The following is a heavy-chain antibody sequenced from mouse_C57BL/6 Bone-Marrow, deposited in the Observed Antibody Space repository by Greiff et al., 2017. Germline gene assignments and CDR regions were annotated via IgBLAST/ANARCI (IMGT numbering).Heavy chain of an antibody. CDR2: INPNNGGT. Sequence: EVQLQQSGPELVKPGASVKIPCKASGYTFTDYNMDWVKQSHGKSLEWIGDINPNNGGTIYNQKFKGKATLTVDKSSSTAYMELRSLTSEDTAVYYCARERGLTTWFAMDYWGQGTSVTVSS. CDR3: ARERGLTTWFAMDY. J-gene: IGHJ4*01. D-gene: IGHD2-1*01. CDR1: GYTFTDYN. V-gene: IGHV1-18*01.